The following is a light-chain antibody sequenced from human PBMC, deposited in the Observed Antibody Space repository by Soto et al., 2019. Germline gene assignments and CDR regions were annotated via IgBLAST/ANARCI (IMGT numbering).Light chain of an antibody. Sequence: VLAHSPVTLSLSPGERATLSCRASQSVSSSYLAWYQQKPGQAPRLLIYGASSRATGIPDRFSGSGSGTDFTLTISRLEPEDFPVYYCQQYGSSPWTFVQGIKMDI. CDR3: QQYGSSPWT. J-gene: IGKJ1*01. CDR1: QSVSSSY. CDR2: GAS. V-gene: IGKV3-20*01.